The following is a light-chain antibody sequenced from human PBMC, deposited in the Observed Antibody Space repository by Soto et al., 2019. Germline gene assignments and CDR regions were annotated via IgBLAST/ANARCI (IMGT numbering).Light chain of an antibody. J-gene: IGKJ1*01. V-gene: IGKV3-11*01. Sequence: IVLTQSPATLSLSPGERATLSCRASQSVRSSLAWYQQQPGQAPRLLIYGASNRATGIPGRFSGSGSGTDFTLTISSLDPKDFAVYYCQQRSSWPGTFGLGTKVEIK. CDR3: QQRSSWPGT. CDR1: QSVRSS. CDR2: GAS.